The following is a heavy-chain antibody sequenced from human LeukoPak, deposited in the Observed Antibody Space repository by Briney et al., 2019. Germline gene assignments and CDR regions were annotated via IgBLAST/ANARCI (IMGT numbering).Heavy chain of an antibody. D-gene: IGHD2-2*01. J-gene: IGHJ4*02. CDR2: ISSSSSYI. V-gene: IGHV3-21*01. CDR3: ARETYCTSTRRPIGDHFDY. Sequence: GGSLRLSCAASGFTFSSYSMNWVRQAPGKGLEWVSSISSSSSYIYYADSMKGRFTISRDNAKNSLYLQMNSLRAEDTAVYYCARETYCTSTRRPIGDHFDYWGQGTLVTVSS. CDR1: GFTFSSYS.